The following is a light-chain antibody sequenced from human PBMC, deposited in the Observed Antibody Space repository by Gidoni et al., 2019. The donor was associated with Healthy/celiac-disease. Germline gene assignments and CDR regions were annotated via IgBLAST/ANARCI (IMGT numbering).Light chain of an antibody. Sequence: DIVTPQSPLSLPVTPGAPASISCRAGQSLLHSNGYNYLDWYLQKPGQSPELLIYLGSNRASGVPDRFSGSGSGTDFTLKISRVEAEDVGVYYCMQALQPLYTFGQGTKLEIK. J-gene: IGKJ2*01. V-gene: IGKV2-28*01. CDR2: LGS. CDR3: MQALQPLYT. CDR1: QSLLHSNGYNY.